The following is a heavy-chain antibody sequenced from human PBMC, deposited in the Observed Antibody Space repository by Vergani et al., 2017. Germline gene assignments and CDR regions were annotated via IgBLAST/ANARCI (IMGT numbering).Heavy chain of an antibody. CDR2: ISSSSSYT. Sequence: QVQLVESGGGLVKPGGSLRLSCAASGFTFSDYYMSWIRQAPGKGLECGSYISSSSSYTKYADSVKGRFTISRDNAKNSLYLQMNSLRAEDTAVYYCARVRLRYLDWLLDYFDYWGQGTLVTVSS. CDR3: ARVRLRYLDWLLDYFDY. V-gene: IGHV3-11*05. J-gene: IGHJ4*02. D-gene: IGHD3-9*01. CDR1: GFTFSDYY.